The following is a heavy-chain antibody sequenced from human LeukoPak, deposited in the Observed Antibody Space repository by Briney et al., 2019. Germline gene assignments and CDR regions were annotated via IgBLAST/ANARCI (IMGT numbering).Heavy chain of an antibody. J-gene: IGHJ4*02. D-gene: IGHD5-18*01. CDR3: AMGVDTTMVTSGY. CDR2: INTDGNST. Sequence: PGGSLRLSCAASGFTFSTYWMHWVRQAPGKGLVWVSQINTDGNSTTYADSVKGRFTISRDNSKNTVYLQMNSLRGEDTAVYYCAMGVDTTMVTSGYWGQGALVTVSS. V-gene: IGHV3-74*01. CDR1: GFTFSTYW.